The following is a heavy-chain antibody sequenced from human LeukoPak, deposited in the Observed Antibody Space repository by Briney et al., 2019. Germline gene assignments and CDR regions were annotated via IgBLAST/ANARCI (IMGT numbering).Heavy chain of an antibody. CDR3: ARLGESYYYFDY. CDR1: GGSISSSSYY. V-gene: IGHV4-39*01. CDR2: IYYSGSI. Sequence: SETLSLTCTVSGGSISSSSYYWGWIRQPPGKGLEWIGSIYYSGSIYYNPSLKSRVTISVDTSKNQFSLKLSSVTAADTAVYYCARLGESYYYFDYWGQGTLVTVSS. D-gene: IGHD1-26*01. J-gene: IGHJ4*02.